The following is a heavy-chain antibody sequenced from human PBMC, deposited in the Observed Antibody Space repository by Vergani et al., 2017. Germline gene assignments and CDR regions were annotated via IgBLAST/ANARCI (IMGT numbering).Heavy chain of an antibody. D-gene: IGHD4/OR15-4a*01. Sequence: QVRLMQSAAEVKKPGASVRVSCKASGYTFTGYFIHWVRQAPGQGLEWMGWINPNRGVTNYGQKFHGRVTMTSDTSTNTVYMELSRLKSDDTALYYCAKDGANSGAYPIDFWGPGTLVTVSS. V-gene: IGHV1-2*02. CDR3: AKDGANSGAYPIDF. CDR2: INPNRGVT. J-gene: IGHJ4*02. CDR1: GYTFTGYF.